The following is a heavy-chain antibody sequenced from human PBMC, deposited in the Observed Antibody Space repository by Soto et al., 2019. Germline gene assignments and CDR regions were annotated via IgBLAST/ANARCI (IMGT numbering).Heavy chain of an antibody. V-gene: IGHV6-1*01. CDR1: ADRVSSHSAA. D-gene: IGHD2-21*01. Sequence: ACAVSADRVSSHSAAWQWIRQSPTIGLGCLGGSYYMSKWYNDYATSVKSRININPDRSKNQTSLQLNSVTSEATALQYCASCGDIYGAFCAHFDDWGLGIMVTVSS. CDR2: SYYMSKWYN. CDR3: ASCGDIYGAFCAHFDD. J-gene: IGHJ4*02.